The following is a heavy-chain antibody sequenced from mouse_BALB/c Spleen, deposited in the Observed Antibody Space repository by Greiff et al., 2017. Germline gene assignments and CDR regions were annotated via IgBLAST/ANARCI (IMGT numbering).Heavy chain of an antibody. CDR1: GYSITSGYY. J-gene: IGHJ3*01. Sequence: VQLKESGPGLVKPSQSLSLTCSVTGYSITSGYYWNWIRQFPGNKLEWMGYISYDGSNNYNPSLKNRISITRDTSKNQFFLKLNSVTTEDTATYYCARDGPITTVVPYWGQGTLVTVSA. CDR2: ISYDGSN. V-gene: IGHV3-6*02. CDR3: ARDGPITTVVPY. D-gene: IGHD1-1*01.